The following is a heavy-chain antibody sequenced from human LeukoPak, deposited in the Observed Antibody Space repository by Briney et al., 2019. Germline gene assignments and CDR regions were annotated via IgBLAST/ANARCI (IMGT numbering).Heavy chain of an antibody. CDR1: GYTFTSYD. D-gene: IGHD6-13*01. V-gene: IGHV1-8*01. J-gene: IGHJ3*02. CDR3: ARVSSSWHNAFDI. Sequence: ASVKVSCKASGYTFTSYDINWVRQATGQGLEWMGWMNPNSGNTGYAQKFQGRVTMTRNTSISTAYMELSSLRSEDTAVYYCARVSSSWHNAFDIWGQGTMVTVSS. CDR2: MNPNSGNT.